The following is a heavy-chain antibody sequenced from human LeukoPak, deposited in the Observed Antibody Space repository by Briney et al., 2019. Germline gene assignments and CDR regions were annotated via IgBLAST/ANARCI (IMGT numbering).Heavy chain of an antibody. V-gene: IGHV3-9*01. CDR2: ISWNSSSI. CDR3: AKDTDIRLGELSSDAFDI. D-gene: IGHD3-16*02. J-gene: IGHJ3*02. Sequence: QPGGSLRLSCAASGFTFDDYAMHWVRQAPGKGLEWVSGISWNSSSIGYADSVKGRFTISRDNAKNSLYLQMNSLRAEDTALYYCAKDTDIRLGELSSDAFDIWGQGTMVTVSS. CDR1: GFTFDDYA.